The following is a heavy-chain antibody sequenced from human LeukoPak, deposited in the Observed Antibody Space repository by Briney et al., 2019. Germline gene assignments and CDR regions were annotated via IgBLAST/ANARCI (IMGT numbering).Heavy chain of an antibody. D-gene: IGHD2-2*01. Sequence: ASVTVSCTSSVYTFTSYYMHWVRHSPGQGLEWMGIINPSGGSTSYAQKFQGRGTMTRDTSTSTVYMELSSLRSEDTAVYYSALVPAAMGSNWFDPWGQGTLVTVSS. V-gene: IGHV1-46*03. CDR1: VYTFTSYY. J-gene: IGHJ5*02. CDR3: ALVPAAMGSNWFDP. CDR2: INPSGGST.